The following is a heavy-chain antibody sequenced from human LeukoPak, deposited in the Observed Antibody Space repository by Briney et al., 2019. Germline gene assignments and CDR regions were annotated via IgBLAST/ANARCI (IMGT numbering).Heavy chain of an antibody. Sequence: GGSLRLSCAASGSTFSSYAMHWVRQAPGKGLEWVAVISYDGSNKYYADSVKGRFTISRDNSKNTLYLQMNSLRAEDTAVYYCARGRGIVAPSGYWGQGTLVTVSS. CDR3: ARGRGIVAPSGY. V-gene: IGHV3-30*04. CDR2: ISYDGSNK. J-gene: IGHJ4*02. D-gene: IGHD1-26*01. CDR1: GSTFSSYA.